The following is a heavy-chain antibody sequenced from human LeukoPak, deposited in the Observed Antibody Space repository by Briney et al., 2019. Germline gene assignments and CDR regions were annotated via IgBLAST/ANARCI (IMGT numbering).Heavy chain of an antibody. CDR2: IYYSGST. J-gene: IGHJ6*03. D-gene: IGHD2-2*01. Sequence: SETLSLTCTVSGGSISSYYWSWIRQTPGKGLEWIGYIYYSGSTNYNPSLKSRVTISVDTSKNQFSLKLSSVTAADTAVYYCARVGGVRGVVVPAYMDVWGKGTTVTVSS. CDR3: ARVGGVRGVVVPAYMDV. V-gene: IGHV4-59*01. CDR1: GGSISSYY.